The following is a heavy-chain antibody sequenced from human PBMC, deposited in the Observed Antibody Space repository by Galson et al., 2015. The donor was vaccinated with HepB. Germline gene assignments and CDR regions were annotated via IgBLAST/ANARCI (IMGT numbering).Heavy chain of an antibody. V-gene: IGHV3-64*01. D-gene: IGHD2-21*02. Sequence: SLRLSCAASGFTFSNYAMYWVRQAPGKGLEYVSVISSNGGSTYYANSVKGRFTISRDNSKNTLFLQMGSLRAEDMAVYYCARDSVGTFDYWGQGTLVTVSS. J-gene: IGHJ4*02. CDR2: ISSNGGST. CDR1: GFTFSNYA. CDR3: ARDSVGTFDY.